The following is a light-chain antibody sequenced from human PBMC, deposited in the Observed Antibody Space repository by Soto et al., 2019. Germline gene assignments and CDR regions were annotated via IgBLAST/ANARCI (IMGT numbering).Light chain of an antibody. J-gene: IGKJ3*01. CDR2: DAS. CDR3: QQCSSFS. Sequence: DIQMTQSPSTLSASVGDTVTITCRASQSISTWLAWYQQKPGKAPKLLIYDASSLESGVPSRFSGSGSGTEFTLTISSLQPDDFATYYCQQCSSFSFGPGTNVDIK. CDR1: QSISTW. V-gene: IGKV1-5*01.